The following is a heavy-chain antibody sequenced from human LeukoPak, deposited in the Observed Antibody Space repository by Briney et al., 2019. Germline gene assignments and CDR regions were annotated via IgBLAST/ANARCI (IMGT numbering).Heavy chain of an antibody. J-gene: IGHJ5*02. CDR3: AGAGYCSSTSCYRGPPNKENWFDP. Sequence: PSETLSLTCTVSGGSISSYYWSWIRQPPGNGLEWIGYIYYSGSTNYNPSLKSRVTISVDTSKNQFSLKLSSVTAADTAVYYCAGAGYCSSTSCYRGPPNKENWFDPWGQGTLVTVSS. CDR2: IYYSGST. CDR1: GGSISSYY. V-gene: IGHV4-59*12. D-gene: IGHD2-2*01.